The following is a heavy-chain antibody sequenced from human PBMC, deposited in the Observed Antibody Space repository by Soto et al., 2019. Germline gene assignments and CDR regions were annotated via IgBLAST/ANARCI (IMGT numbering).Heavy chain of an antibody. CDR3: AKEYGYDFWSGYYYYYYMDV. CDR1: GFTFSSYA. D-gene: IGHD3-3*01. CDR2: ISGSGGST. Sequence: GGSLRLSCAASGFTFSSYAMSWVRQAPGKGLEWVSAISGSGGSTYYADSVKGRFTISRDNSKNTLYLQMNSLRAEDTAVYYCAKEYGYDFWSGYYYYYYMDVWGKGTTVTVSS. V-gene: IGHV3-23*01. J-gene: IGHJ6*03.